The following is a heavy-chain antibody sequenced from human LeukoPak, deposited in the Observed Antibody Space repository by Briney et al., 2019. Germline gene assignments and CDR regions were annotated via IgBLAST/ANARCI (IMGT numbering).Heavy chain of an antibody. CDR1: GGSSSSYC. V-gene: IGHV4-59*01. CDR3: ARVNSYGSAFDY. D-gene: IGHD5-18*01. Sequence: SETLSLTCTVSGGSSSSYCWWWIRQPPGKGLEWIGYIYYSGSTNYNPSLKSRVTISVDTSKNPFSLKLSSVTAADTAVYYCARVNSYGSAFDYWGQGTLVTVSS. J-gene: IGHJ4*02. CDR2: IYYSGST.